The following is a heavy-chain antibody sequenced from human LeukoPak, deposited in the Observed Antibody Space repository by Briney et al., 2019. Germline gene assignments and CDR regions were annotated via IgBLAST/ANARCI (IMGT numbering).Heavy chain of an antibody. V-gene: IGHV3-23*01. Sequence: GGSLRLSGAASGFTFSSYAMSWVRQAPGKGLEWVSAISGSGGSTYYADSVKGRFTISRDNSKNTLYLQMNSLRAEDTAVYYCAKVPDGREANWFDPWGQGTLVTVSS. CDR3: AKVPDGREANWFDP. CDR1: GFTFSSYA. D-gene: IGHD1-14*01. CDR2: ISGSGGST. J-gene: IGHJ5*02.